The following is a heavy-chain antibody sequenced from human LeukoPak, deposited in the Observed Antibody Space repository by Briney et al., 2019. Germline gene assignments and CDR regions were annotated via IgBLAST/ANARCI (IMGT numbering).Heavy chain of an antibody. Sequence: GESLKISYKAYGYSFTSYWIGWVRQMPGKGLEWMGIIYPGDSDTRYSPSFQGQVTISADKSISTAYLQWSSLKASDTAMYYCARQAGYGSGNYGMDVWGQGTTVTVSS. V-gene: IGHV5-51*01. J-gene: IGHJ6*02. D-gene: IGHD3-10*01. CDR1: GYSFTSYW. CDR2: IYPGDSDT. CDR3: ARQAGYGSGNYGMDV.